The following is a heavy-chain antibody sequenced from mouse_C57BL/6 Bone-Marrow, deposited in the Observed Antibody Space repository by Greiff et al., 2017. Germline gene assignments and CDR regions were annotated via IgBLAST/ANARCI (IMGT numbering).Heavy chain of an antibody. Sequence: EVTLQESGAELVKPGASVKLSCTASGFNIKDYYMHWVKQRTEQGLEWIGRIDPEDGEPKYAPKFQGKATITADTSSNTAYLQLSSLTSEDTAVYYCARAGNYGFDYWGQGTTLTVSS. CDR2: IDPEDGEP. D-gene: IGHD2-1*01. CDR3: ARAGNYGFDY. V-gene: IGHV14-2*01. CDR1: GFNIKDYY. J-gene: IGHJ2*01.